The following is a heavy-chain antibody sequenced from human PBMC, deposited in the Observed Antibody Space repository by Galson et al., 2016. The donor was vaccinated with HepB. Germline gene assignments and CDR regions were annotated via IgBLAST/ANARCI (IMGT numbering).Heavy chain of an antibody. CDR2: IFIGGNT. D-gene: IGHD6-13*01. V-gene: IGHV4-4*02. CDR1: GGSITSANW. J-gene: IGHJ4*02. CDR3: ARHLPTPGTRGFDY. Sequence: LSLTCVVSGGSITSANWWSWVRQPPGEGLEWIGEIFIGGNTHYNPSLDSRVTMSVDKSNNQFSLKLSYVTAADTAVYYCARHLPTPGTRGFDYWGQGTLVTVSP.